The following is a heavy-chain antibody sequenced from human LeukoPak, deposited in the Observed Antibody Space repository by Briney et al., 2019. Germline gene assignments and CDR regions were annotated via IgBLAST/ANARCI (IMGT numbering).Heavy chain of an antibody. V-gene: IGHV3-30*03. J-gene: IGHJ6*02. D-gene: IGHD3-9*01. CDR3: ARVLRGDILTGVQYYYGMDV. CDR2: ISYDGSNK. CDR1: GFTFSSYG. Sequence: GGSLRLSCAASGFTFSSYGMHWVRQAPGKGLEWVAVISYDGSNKYYADSVKGRFTISRDNSKNTLYLQMNSLRAEDTAVYYCARVLRGDILTGVQYYYGMDVWGQGTTVTVSS.